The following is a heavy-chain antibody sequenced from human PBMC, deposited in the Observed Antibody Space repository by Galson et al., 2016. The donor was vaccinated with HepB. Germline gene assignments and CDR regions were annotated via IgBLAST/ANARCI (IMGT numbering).Heavy chain of an antibody. J-gene: IGHJ4*02. CDR1: GFTVSSRY. CDR2: IYSAGSA. Sequence: SLRLSCAASGFTVSSRYMSWVRQAPGKGLEWVSAIYSAGSAYYADSVKGRFTISRDEFENTLYLQMNSLRADDTALYYCARGHDYGDYLATWGQGSLAIVSS. D-gene: IGHD4-17*01. V-gene: IGHV3-53*01. CDR3: ARGHDYGDYLAT.